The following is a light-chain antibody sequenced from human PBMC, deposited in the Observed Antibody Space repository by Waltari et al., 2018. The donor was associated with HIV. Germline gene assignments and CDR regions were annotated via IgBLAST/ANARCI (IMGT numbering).Light chain of an antibody. CDR3: HQHYTSPYT. CDR1: QSVLNSSSNKNS. V-gene: IGKV4-1*01. CDR2: LAS. J-gene: IGKJ2*01. Sequence: DIVMTQSPDSLAVSLGERATINCKSSQSVLNSSSNKNSLAWYQQTSGQPPKLLIYLASTLEAGVPERFSGSGSETDFTLTISSLQAADVAVYYCHQHYTSPYTFGQWTKLEIK.